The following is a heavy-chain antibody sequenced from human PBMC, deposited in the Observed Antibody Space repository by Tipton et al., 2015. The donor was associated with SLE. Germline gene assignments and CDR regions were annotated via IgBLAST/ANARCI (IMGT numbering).Heavy chain of an antibody. Sequence: TLSLTCAVYGGSFSGYYWTWIRQPPGKGLEWIGEINHSGNTNFNSSLKSRVTISVDTSRNQFSLKLTSVTAADTAVYFFARVPLGQLQTGYWYLDLWGRGTLVTVSS. CDR1: GGSFSGYY. V-gene: IGHV4-34*01. CDR3: ARVPLGQLQTGYWYLDL. D-gene: IGHD1/OR15-1a*01. J-gene: IGHJ2*01. CDR2: INHSGNT.